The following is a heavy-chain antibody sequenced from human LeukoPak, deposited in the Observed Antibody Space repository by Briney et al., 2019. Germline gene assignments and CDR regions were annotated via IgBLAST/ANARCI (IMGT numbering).Heavy chain of an antibody. J-gene: IGHJ4*02. V-gene: IGHV6-1*01. CDR3: TRDLDSSSWPQAFFDY. CDR2: TYYGSKWYN. Sequence: SQTLSLTCAISGDSVSSNSAAWNWIRQSPSRGLEWLGRTYYGSKWYNDYAVSVKSRITINPDTSKNQSSLQLNSVTPEDTAVYYCTRDLDSSSWPQAFFDYWGQGTLVTVSS. CDR1: GDSVSSNSAA. D-gene: IGHD6-13*01.